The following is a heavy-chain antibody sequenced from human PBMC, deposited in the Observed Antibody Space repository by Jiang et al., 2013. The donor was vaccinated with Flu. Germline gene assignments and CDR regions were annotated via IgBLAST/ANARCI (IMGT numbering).Heavy chain of an antibody. D-gene: IGHD2-8*01. CDR3: ATSYCTNGVCPKYYYYGMDV. CDR1: GYSFTSYW. V-gene: IGHV5-51*03. CDR2: IYPGDSDT. Sequence: GAEVKKPGESLKISCKGSGYSFTSYWIGWVRQMPGKGLEWMGIIYPGDSDTRYSPSFQGQVTISADKSISTAYLQWSSLKASDTAMYYCATSYCTNGVCPKYYYYGMDVWGQGTTVTVSS. J-gene: IGHJ6*02.